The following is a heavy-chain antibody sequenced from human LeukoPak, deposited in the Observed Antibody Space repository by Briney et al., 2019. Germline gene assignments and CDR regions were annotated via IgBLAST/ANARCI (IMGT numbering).Heavy chain of an antibody. D-gene: IGHD4-11*01. V-gene: IGHV4-39*07. J-gene: IGHJ5*02. CDR2: IYYNGDT. CDR3: SREGHSCPNWFDT. CDR1: GGSISSSRSY. Sequence: SETLSLTCSVSGGSISSSRSYWGWIRQTPGKGLEWVGSIYYNGDTYYNPSFKSRVSMSVDTAKNQISLILTSVTAADTAVYYCSREGHSCPNWFDTWGQGTLVTVSS.